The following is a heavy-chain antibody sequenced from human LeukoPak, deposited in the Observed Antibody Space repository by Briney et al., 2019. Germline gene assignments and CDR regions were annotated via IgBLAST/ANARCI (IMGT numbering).Heavy chain of an antibody. J-gene: IGHJ3*02. Sequence: PGGSLRLSCAASGFTFSSYGMHWVRQAPGKGLEWVAFIRYDGSNKYYADSVKGRFTISRDNAKNSLYLQMNSLRAEDTAVYYCAKEGLRSGAFDIWGQGTMVTVSS. D-gene: IGHD3-16*01. V-gene: IGHV3-30*02. CDR2: IRYDGSNK. CDR3: AKEGLRSGAFDI. CDR1: GFTFSSYG.